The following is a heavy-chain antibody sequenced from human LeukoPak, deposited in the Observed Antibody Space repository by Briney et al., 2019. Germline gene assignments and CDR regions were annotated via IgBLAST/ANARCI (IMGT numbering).Heavy chain of an antibody. CDR3: ARPPYSSSWYGGFDY. D-gene: IGHD6-13*01. J-gene: IGHJ4*02. Sequence: GESLKISCKGSGYSFTSYWIGWVRQMPGKGLEWMGIIYPGDSDTRYSPSFQGQVTISADKSISTAYLQWSSLKASDTAMYYCARPPYSSSWYGGFDYWGQGTLVTVSS. CDR1: GYSFTSYW. V-gene: IGHV5-51*01. CDR2: IYPGDSDT.